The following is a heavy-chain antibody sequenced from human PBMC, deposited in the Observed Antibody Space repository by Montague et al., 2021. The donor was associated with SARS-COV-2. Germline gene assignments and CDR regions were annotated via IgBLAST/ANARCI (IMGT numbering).Heavy chain of an antibody. CDR1: GGSISSNY. V-gene: IGHV4-59*01. J-gene: IGHJ4*02. D-gene: IGHD3-10*01. CDR2: IYYSGST. CDR3: SRVKRGYYYGLGVSAHFDY. Sequence: SETLSLTCTVSGGSISSNYWSWIWQPPGTGPEWVGYIYYSGSTNSYPSLTSRVPISVATPKNKFYLRLRPVTVAATAVYFCSRVKRGYYYGLGVSAHFDYWGQGTLVTVSS.